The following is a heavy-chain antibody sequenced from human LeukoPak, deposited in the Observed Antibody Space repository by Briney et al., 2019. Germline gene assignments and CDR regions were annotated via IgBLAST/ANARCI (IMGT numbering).Heavy chain of an antibody. CDR2: IIPIFGTA. J-gene: IGHJ6*02. CDR1: GGTFSSYA. CDR3: ARDDVVVPAAGYYYYGMDV. D-gene: IGHD2-2*01. Sequence: GGSLRLSCAASGGTFSSYAISWVRQAPGQGLEWMGGIIPIFGTANYAQKFQGRVTITADESTSTAYMELSSLRSEDTAVYYCARDDVVVPAAGYYYYGMDVWGQGTTVTVSS. V-gene: IGHV1-69*01.